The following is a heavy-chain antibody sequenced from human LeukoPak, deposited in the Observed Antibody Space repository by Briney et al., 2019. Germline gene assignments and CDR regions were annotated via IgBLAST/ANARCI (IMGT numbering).Heavy chain of an antibody. J-gene: IGHJ4*02. CDR3: VKVAKYYYGSETYYFFEH. CDR2: VNQGGTQK. Sequence: GSLRLSCAASGFTFSTQWMSWVRQAPGKGLEWVAIVNQGGTQKYYVDSVKGRFTISRDNAKNSLDLQMNSLRVEDTGIYYCVKVAKYYYGSETYYFFEHWGQGTPVTASS. V-gene: IGHV3-7*01. CDR1: GFTFSTQW. D-gene: IGHD3-10*01.